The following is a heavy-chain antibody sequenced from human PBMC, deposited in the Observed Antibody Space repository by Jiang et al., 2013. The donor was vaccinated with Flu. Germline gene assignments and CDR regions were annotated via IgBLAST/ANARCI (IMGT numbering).Heavy chain of an antibody. CDR2: SIIVEAP. V-gene: IGHV4-34*01. D-gene: IGHD2-8*01. CDR3: ARGPRGCTNGVCSRGDYFDY. Sequence: RQAPQGRGWSGLGKSIIVEAPNYNPSLKSRVTISVDTSKNQFSLKLNSVTAADTAVYYCARGPRGCTNGVCSRGDYFDYWGQGTLVTVSS. J-gene: IGHJ4*02.